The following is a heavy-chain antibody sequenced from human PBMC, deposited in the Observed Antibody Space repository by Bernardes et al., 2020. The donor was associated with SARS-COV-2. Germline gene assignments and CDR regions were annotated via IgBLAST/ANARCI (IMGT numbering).Heavy chain of an antibody. V-gene: IGHV4-59*01. CDR2: IYYSGST. D-gene: IGHD2-2*01. CDR3: ARRAAISPAGLIPDYYYYMDV. Sequence: SETLSLTCTVSGGSISSYYWSWIRQPPGKGLEWIGYIYYSGSTNYNPSLKSRVTISVDTSKNQFSLKLSSVTAADTAVYYCARRAAISPAGLIPDYYYYMDVWGKGTTVTVSS. CDR1: GGSISSYY. J-gene: IGHJ6*03.